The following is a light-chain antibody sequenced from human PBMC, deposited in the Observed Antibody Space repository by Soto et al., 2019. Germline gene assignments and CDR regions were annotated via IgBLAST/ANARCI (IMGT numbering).Light chain of an antibody. V-gene: IGKV3-15*01. CDR3: EQYNNWFSIT. CDR2: SAF. Sequence: EIVLTQSPATLSVSPGERATLSCRASQSISNNLAWYQQKPGQAPRLVIYSAFTRATNIPARFSGSGSGTEFTLTISSLQSEDFAVYYCEQYNNWFSITFGQGTRLEIK. J-gene: IGKJ5*01. CDR1: QSISNN.